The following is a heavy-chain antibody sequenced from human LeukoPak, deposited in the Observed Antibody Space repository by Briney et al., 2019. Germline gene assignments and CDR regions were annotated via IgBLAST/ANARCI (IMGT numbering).Heavy chain of an antibody. CDR3: AKVWYSSSWDGYFDY. CDR1: GFTFDDYG. CDR2: INWNGGST. V-gene: IGHV3-20*04. D-gene: IGHD6-13*01. J-gene: IGHJ4*02. Sequence: GGSLRLSCAASGFTFDDYGMSWVRQAPGKGLEWVSGINWNGGSTGYADSVKGRFTISRDNAKNSLYLQMNSLRAEDTAVYYCAKVWYSSSWDGYFDYWGQGTLVTVSS.